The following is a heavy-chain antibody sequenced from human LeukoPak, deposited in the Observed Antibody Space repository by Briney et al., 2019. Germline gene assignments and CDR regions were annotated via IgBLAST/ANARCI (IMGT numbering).Heavy chain of an antibody. CDR2: ISYDGSNK. V-gene: IGHV3-30-3*01. CDR3: AGGTMVRGDL. J-gene: IGHJ5*02. CDR1: GFTFSGSA. D-gene: IGHD3-10*01. Sequence: GGSLRLSCAASGFTFSGSAMHWVRQAPGKGLEWVAVISYDGSNKYYADSVKGRFTISRDNSKNTLYLQMNSLRAEDTAVYYCAGGTMVRGDLWGQGTLVTVSS.